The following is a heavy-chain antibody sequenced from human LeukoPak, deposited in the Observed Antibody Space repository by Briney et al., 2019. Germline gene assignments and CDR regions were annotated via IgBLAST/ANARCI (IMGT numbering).Heavy chain of an antibody. J-gene: IGHJ5*02. CDR3: ARTYGGKLWSWFDP. CDR1: GGTFSSYA. D-gene: IGHD4-23*01. CDR2: IIPIFGTA. V-gene: IGHV1-69*13. Sequence: SVKVSCKASGGTFSSYAISWVRQAPGQGLEWMGGIIPIFGTANYAQKFQGRVTITADESTSTACMELSSLRSEDTAVYYCARTYGGKLWSWFDPWGQGTLVTVSS.